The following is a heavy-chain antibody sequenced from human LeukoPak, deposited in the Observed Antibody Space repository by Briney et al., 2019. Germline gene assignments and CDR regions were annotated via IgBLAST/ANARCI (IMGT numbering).Heavy chain of an antibody. CDR3: AKAEGYDILTGLDY. CDR2: IYYSGTT. Sequence: SETLSLTCSVSGGSIRSSSFYWGWIRQPPGKGLEWIGSIYYSGTTYYNPTLRSRVTISVDTSKSQFSLRLSSVSAEDTAVYYCAKAEGYDILTGLDYWGQGTLVTVSS. CDR1: GGSIRSSSFY. V-gene: IGHV4-39*07. J-gene: IGHJ4*02. D-gene: IGHD3-9*01.